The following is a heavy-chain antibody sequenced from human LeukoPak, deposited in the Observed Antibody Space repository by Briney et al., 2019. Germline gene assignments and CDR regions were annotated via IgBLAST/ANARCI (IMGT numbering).Heavy chain of an antibody. D-gene: IGHD1-1*01. CDR2: TSGSGGST. Sequence: QPGGSLRLSCAASGFTFSSYAMSWVRQAPGKGLEWVSATSGSGGSTYYADSVKGRFTISRDNSKNTLYLQMNSLRAEGTAVYYCAKDLFDLDAGYWGQGTLVTVSS. CDR3: AKDLFDLDAGY. J-gene: IGHJ4*02. V-gene: IGHV3-23*01. CDR1: GFTFSSYA.